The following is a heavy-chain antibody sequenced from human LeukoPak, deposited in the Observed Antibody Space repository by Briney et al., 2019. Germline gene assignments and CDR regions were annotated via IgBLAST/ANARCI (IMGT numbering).Heavy chain of an antibody. V-gene: IGHV1-18*01. D-gene: IGHD5-24*01. CDR3: ARDAVRDGYSSAAFDI. CDR1: DYTFTSYG. J-gene: IGHJ3*02. CDR2: INTYNGNT. Sequence: ASVTVSFKAADYTFTSYGITWVGQAPGQGGEWMGWINTYNGNTNYAQKLQGRVTITTDTSTSTAYMELRSLRSDDTAVYYCARDAVRDGYSSAAFDIWGQGTMVTVSS.